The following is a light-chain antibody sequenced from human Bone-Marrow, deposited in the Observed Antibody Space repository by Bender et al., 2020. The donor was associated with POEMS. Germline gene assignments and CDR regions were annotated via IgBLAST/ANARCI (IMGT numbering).Light chain of an antibody. CDR3: QSTDSPSWV. Sequence: ARITCSGDAFPNRYGAWYQQKPGQAPMLIIYKDAERPSGIPERFSGSSSGTTVTLTISGVRAEDEADYYCQSTDSPSWVFGGGTKLTVL. CDR2: KDA. V-gene: IGLV3-25*03. CDR1: AFPNRY. J-gene: IGLJ3*02.